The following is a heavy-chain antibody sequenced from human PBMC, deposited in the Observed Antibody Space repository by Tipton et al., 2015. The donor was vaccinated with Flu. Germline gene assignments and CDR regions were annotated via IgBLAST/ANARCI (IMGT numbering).Heavy chain of an antibody. Sequence: SLRLSCVTSGFPFSSHWMNWVRQAPGKGPEWVGNINQDGTENYYVDSVKGRFTITRDNAKNSMYLQMNSLRAEDTAVYYCARLGENFWGQGTLVTVSS. CDR1: GFPFSSHW. CDR3: ARLGENF. V-gene: IGHV3-7*01. J-gene: IGHJ4*02. CDR2: INQDGTEN.